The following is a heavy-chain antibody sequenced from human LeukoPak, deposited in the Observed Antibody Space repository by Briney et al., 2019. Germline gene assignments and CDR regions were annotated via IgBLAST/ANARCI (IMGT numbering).Heavy chain of an antibody. CDR1: GGTSSTYA. V-gene: IGHV1-69*05. CDR2: TIPMFGKV. CDR3: ARGRYSGYDWGSSGYYYMDV. J-gene: IGHJ6*03. D-gene: IGHD5-12*01. Sequence: ASVKVSCKASGGTSSTYAISWVRQAPGQGLEWMGGTIPMFGKVNYAQKFQGRVTITTDRSTSTAYMELSSLRSVDTAVYYCARGRYSGYDWGSSGYYYMDVWGKGTTVTVSS.